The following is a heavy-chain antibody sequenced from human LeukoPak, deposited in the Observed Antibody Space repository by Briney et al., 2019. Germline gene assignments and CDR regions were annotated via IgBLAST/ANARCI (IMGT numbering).Heavy chain of an antibody. Sequence: PGGSLRLSCAASGYTFSDFSVNWVRQAPGKGLEWVSSISVRSNYRYYADSVRGRFTIFRDDARDSLFLQTNSLRAEDTAVYFCVRLRRNSDRSGYYYYYDYWGQGTLVTVSS. CDR1: GYTFSDFS. CDR2: ISVRSNYR. V-gene: IGHV3-21*01. CDR3: VRLRRNSDRSGYYYYYDY. J-gene: IGHJ4*02. D-gene: IGHD3-22*01.